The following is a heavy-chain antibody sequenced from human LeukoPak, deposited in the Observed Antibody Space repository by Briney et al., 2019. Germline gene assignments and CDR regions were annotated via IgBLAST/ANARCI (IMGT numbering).Heavy chain of an antibody. J-gene: IGHJ4*02. CDR1: GYTFTGYY. D-gene: IGHD2-21*01. V-gene: IGHV1-2*02. CDR3: ARVTYCGGDCYDY. Sequence: ASVKVYCKASGYTFTGYYMHWVRQAPGQGLEWMGWINPNSGGTNYAQKFQGRVTMTRDTSISTAYMELSRLRSDDTAVYYCARVTYCGGDCYDYWGQGTLVTVSS. CDR2: INPNSGGT.